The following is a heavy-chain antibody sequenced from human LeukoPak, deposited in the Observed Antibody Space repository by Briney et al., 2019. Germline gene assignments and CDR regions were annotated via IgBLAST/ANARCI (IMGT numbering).Heavy chain of an antibody. J-gene: IGHJ3*02. CDR1: GGSISSYY. CDR2: IYYSGST. CDR3: ARVRADGIVGAQGAFDI. Sequence: PSETLSPTCTVSGGSISSYYWSWIRQPPGKGLEWIGYIYYSGSTNYNPSLKSRVTISVDTSKNQFSLKLSSVTAADTAVYYCARVRADGIVGAQGAFDIWGQGTMVTVSS. D-gene: IGHD1-26*01. V-gene: IGHV4-59*01.